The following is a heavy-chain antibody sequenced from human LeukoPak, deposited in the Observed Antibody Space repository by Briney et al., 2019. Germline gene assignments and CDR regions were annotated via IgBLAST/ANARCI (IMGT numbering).Heavy chain of an antibody. CDR1: GGSISSYY. J-gene: IGHJ4*02. V-gene: IGHV4-59*01. CDR2: IYYSGST. D-gene: IGHD1/OR15-1a*01. CDR3: ARERNTGRGQPFDY. Sequence: SETLSLTCTVSGGSISSYYWYWIRQPPGKGLEWIGYIYYSGSTNYNPSLKSRVTISIDTSKNQFSLKLSSVAAADRVVHYCARERNTGRGQPFDYWGQGTLVTVSS.